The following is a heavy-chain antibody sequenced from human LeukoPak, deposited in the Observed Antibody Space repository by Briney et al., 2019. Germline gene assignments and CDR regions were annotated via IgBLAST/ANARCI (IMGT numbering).Heavy chain of an antibody. CDR1: GFIFDDHA. Sequence: GGSLRLSCEASGFIFDDHAMHWVRQVPGKGLEWVSGISRDSSSTGYADAVKGRFTTSRDNAKNSLYLQMNSLRAEDTALYYCAKGSGSWADCWGQGTLVTVSS. J-gene: IGHJ4*02. D-gene: IGHD3-10*01. CDR2: ISRDSSST. V-gene: IGHV3-9*01. CDR3: AKGSGSWADC.